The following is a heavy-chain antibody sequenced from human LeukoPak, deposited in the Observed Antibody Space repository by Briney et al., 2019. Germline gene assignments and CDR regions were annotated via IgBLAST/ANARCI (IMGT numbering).Heavy chain of an antibody. CDR1: GFTFDDYA. CDR3: AKDSGPSMVQGVRAFDY. D-gene: IGHD3-10*01. J-gene: IGHJ4*02. Sequence: GGSLRLSCAASGFTFDDYAMHWVRQAPGKGLEWVSGISWNSGSIGYADSVKGRFTISRDNAKNSLYLQMNSLRAEDTALYYCAKDSGPSMVQGVRAFDYWGQGTLVTVSS. CDR2: ISWNSGSI. V-gene: IGHV3-9*01.